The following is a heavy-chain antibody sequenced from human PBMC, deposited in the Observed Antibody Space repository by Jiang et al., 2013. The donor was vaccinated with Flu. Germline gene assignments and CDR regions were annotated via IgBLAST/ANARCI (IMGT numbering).Heavy chain of an antibody. V-gene: IGHV6-1*01. D-gene: IGHD4-11*01. CDR2: TYYRSKWYN. Sequence: QTLSLTCAISGDSVSSNSAAWNWIRQSPSRGLEWLGRTYYRSKWYNDYAVSVKSRITINPDTSKNQFSLQLNSVTPEDTAVYYCASANMTTYYYYYGMDVWGQGTTVTVSS. CDR3: ASANMTTYYYYYGMDV. J-gene: IGHJ6*02. CDR1: GDSVSSNSAA.